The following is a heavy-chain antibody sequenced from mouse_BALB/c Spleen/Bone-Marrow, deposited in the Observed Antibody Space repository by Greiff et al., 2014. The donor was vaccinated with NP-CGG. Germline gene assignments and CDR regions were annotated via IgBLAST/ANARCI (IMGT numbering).Heavy chain of an antibody. J-gene: IGHJ3*01. V-gene: IGHV1-9*01. Sequence: QVQLKESGAELMKPGASVKISCKATGYTFSSYWIEWVKQRPGHGLEWIGEILPGSGSTNYNEKFKGKATFTADTSSNTAYMQLSSLTSEDSAAYYCARDWDPFAYWGQGTLVTVSA. CDR3: ARDWDPFAY. CDR2: ILPGSGST. CDR1: GYTFSSYW. D-gene: IGHD4-1*01.